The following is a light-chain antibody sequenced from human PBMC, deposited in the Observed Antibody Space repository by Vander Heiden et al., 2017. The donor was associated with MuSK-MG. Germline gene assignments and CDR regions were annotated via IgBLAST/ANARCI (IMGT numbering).Light chain of an antibody. CDR2: EAS. CDR3: KQHDNVPLT. CDR1: QDISKY. V-gene: IGKV1-33*01. Sequence: DIPMTQSPSSLSASVGDRVTITCQASQDISKYLNWYQAKPGKAPKLLIYEASNLETGVPSRFSGSGSGTDFSVTISSLQPEDIATYYCKQHDNVPLTFGEGTKVEIK. J-gene: IGKJ4*01.